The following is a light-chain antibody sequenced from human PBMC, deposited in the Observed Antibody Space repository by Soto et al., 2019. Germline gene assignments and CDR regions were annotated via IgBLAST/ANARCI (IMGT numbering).Light chain of an antibody. V-gene: IGKV4-1*01. Sequence: DIVITHSPDSLSVSLGERGTIHFNPSQSFLYSSTNMTYLAWYQQKPGQPPKLLIYWASTRESGVPDRFSGSGSGTDFTLTISSLQAEDVAVYYCQQYYSTPWTFGQGTKVDIK. J-gene: IGKJ1*01. CDR2: WAS. CDR3: QQYYSTPWT. CDR1: QSFLYSSTNMTY.